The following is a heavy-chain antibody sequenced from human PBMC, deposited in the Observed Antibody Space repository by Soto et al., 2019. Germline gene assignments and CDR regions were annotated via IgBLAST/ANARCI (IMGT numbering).Heavy chain of an antibody. V-gene: IGHV4-31*03. J-gene: IGHJ5*02. CDR1: GGSISSGGYY. CDR3: ARVKRYFDSLNWFDP. Sequence: QVQLQESGPGLVKPSQTLSLTCTVSGGSISSGGYYWSWIRQHPGKGLEWIGYIYYSGSTYYNPSLKSRVTISVDTYKNQFSLKLSSVTAADTAVYYCARVKRYFDSLNWFDPWGKGTLVTVSS. D-gene: IGHD3-9*01. CDR2: IYYSGST.